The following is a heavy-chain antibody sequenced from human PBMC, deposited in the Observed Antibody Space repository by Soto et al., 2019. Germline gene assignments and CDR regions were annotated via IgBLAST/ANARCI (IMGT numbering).Heavy chain of an antibody. CDR3: AKGGYCSSTSCYEWDAFDI. CDR2: ISGSGGST. Sequence: PGGSLRLSCAASGFTFSSYAMSWVRQAPGKGLEWVSAISGSGGSTYYADSVKGRFTISRDNSKNTLYLQMNSLRAEDTAVYYCAKGGYCSSTSCYEWDAFDIWGQGTMVTVSS. V-gene: IGHV3-23*01. J-gene: IGHJ3*02. D-gene: IGHD2-2*01. CDR1: GFTFSSYA.